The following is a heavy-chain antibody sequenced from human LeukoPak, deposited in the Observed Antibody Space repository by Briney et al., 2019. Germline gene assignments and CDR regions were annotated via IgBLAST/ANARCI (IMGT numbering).Heavy chain of an antibody. CDR3: ARQPTSYYDSSGFVFLI. D-gene: IGHD3-22*01. V-gene: IGHV1-2*02. J-gene: IGHJ3*02. CDR2: INPNSGGT. Sequence: GASVTVSFTASGYTFTVYYMHWVRQAPGQGLEWMGWINPNSGGTNYAQKFQGRVTMTRDTSISTAYMELSRLRSDDTAVYYCARQPTSYYDSSGFVFLIWGQGTMVTVSS. CDR1: GYTFTVYY.